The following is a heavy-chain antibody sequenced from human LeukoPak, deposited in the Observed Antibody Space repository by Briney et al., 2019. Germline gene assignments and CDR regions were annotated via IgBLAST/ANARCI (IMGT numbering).Heavy chain of an antibody. D-gene: IGHD4-17*01. CDR1: GFTFSTYN. V-gene: IGHV3-15*01. J-gene: IGHJ4*02. Sequence: PGGSLRLSCEASGFTFSTYNMNWVRQAPGKGLEWVGRIKSKTDGGTTDYAAPVKGRFTISRDDSKNTLYLQMNSLKTEDTAVYYCTTRGTTVTTNYFDYWGQGTLVTVSS. CDR2: IKSKTDGGTT. CDR3: TTRGTTVTTNYFDY.